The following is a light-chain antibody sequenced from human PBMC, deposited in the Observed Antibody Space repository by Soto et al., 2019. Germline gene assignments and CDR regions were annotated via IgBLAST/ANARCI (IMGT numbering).Light chain of an antibody. CDR2: KAS. Sequence: DIQMTQSPSTLSASVGDRVTITCRASQSISSWLAWYQQKPGKAPNLLIYKASSLESGVPSRFSGSGSGTEFTLTICSLQPDDFATYYCQQYSSYWTFGQGTKV. V-gene: IGKV1-5*03. CDR1: QSISSW. CDR3: QQYSSYWT. J-gene: IGKJ1*01.